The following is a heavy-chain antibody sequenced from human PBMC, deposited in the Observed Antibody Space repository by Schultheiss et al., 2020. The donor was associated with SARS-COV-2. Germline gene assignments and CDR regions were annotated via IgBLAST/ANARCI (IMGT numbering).Heavy chain of an antibody. CDR2: IHDTGRT. D-gene: IGHD3-16*01. J-gene: IGHJ5*02. V-gene: IGHV4-34*01. CDR1: GGSFSGYY. Sequence: SETLSLTCAVYGGSFSGYYWSWIRQPPGKGLEWIGVIHDTGRTYYNPSLKSLVTISVDTSKNQFSLKLSSVTAADTAVYYCARALKGHWFDPWGQGTLVTVSS. CDR3: ARALKGHWFDP.